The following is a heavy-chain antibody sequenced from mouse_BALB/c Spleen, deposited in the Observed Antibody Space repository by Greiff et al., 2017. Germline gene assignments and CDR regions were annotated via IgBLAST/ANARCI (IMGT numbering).Heavy chain of an antibody. CDR3: AREGQLRREGYYYSMDY. Sequence: VQLQQFAAELARPGASVKMSFKASGYTFTSYTMHWVKQRPGQGLEWIGYINPSIGYTEYNQKFKDKTTLTADKSSSTAYMQLSSLTSEDSAVYYCAREGQLRREGYYYSMDYWGQGTSVTVSS. D-gene: IGHD2-4*01. CDR2: INPSIGYT. V-gene: IGHV1-4*02. CDR1: GYTFTSYT. J-gene: IGHJ4*01.